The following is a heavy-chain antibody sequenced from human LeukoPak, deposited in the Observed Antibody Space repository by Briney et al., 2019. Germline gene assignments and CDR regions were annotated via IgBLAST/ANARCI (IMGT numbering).Heavy chain of an antibody. J-gene: IGHJ4*02. Sequence: SETLSLTCTVSGYSISSGYYWGWIRQPPGKGLEWIGSIYHSGSTYYNPSLKSRVTISVDTSKNQFSLKLSSVTAADTAVYYCARQSRITTVRGVITSFDYWGQGTLVTVSS. CDR3: ARQSRITTVRGVITSFDY. D-gene: IGHD3-10*01. CDR2: IYHSGST. V-gene: IGHV4-38-2*02. CDR1: GYSISSGYY.